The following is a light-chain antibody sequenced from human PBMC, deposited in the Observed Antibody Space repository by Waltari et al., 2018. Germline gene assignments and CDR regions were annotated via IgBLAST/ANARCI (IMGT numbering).Light chain of an antibody. CDR3: AAWDDSLSAWV. CDR1: SSDIGRTY. J-gene: IGLJ3*02. Sequence: QSVLTQPPSASGTPGQRVTISCSGSSSDIGRTYVYWYQQLPGAAPKLRLSRNTQRPSGVPDRFSASKSGTSTSLAISGLRSEDEADYYCAAWDDSLSAWVFGGGTKVTVL. V-gene: IGLV1-47*01. CDR2: RNT.